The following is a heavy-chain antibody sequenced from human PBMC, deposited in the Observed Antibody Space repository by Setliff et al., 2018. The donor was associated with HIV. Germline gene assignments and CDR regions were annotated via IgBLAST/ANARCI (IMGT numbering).Heavy chain of an antibody. Sequence: PSETLSLTCSVSGDSINSDNFYWAWIRQPPGKELEWIGRIYTSGSTNYNPSLKSRVTISVDTSRNQFSPKLRSVTAADTAVYYCARETYYYDNPQYYYYYMDAWGKGTTVTVSS. CDR2: IYTSGST. V-gene: IGHV4-61*02. CDR1: GDSINSDNFY. D-gene: IGHD3-22*01. J-gene: IGHJ6*03. CDR3: ARETYYYDNPQYYYYYMDA.